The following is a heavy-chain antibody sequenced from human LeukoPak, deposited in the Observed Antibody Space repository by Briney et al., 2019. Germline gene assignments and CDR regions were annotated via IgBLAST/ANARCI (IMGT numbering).Heavy chain of an antibody. CDR1: GFTFSSYA. D-gene: IGHD4-17*01. CDR3: AKSTYYGDYAYYYGMDV. CDR2: ISGSGGST. Sequence: GGSLRLSCAASGFTFSSYAMSWVRQAPGKGLEWVSGISGSGGSTYYADSVKGRFTISRDNSKSTLYLQMNSLRAEDTAVYYCAKSTYYGDYAYYYGMDVWGQGTTVTVSS. J-gene: IGHJ6*02. V-gene: IGHV3-23*01.